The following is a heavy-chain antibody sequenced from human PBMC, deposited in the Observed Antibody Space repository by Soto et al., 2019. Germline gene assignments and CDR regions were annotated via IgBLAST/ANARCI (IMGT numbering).Heavy chain of an antibody. CDR1: GTSVSSGGYY. CDR3: ARSPVDTYMFNWFDP. D-gene: IGHD5-18*01. CDR2: IYYNGST. V-gene: IGHV4-61*08. J-gene: IGHJ5*02. Sequence: DLLSLTCTVSGTSVSSGGYYWSWIRQPPRKVLEWIGYIYYNGSTNHSPSPKSAVTITLDTYKNQCSLRVTAVTAADTAVYYCARSPVDTYMFNWFDPWGQGTLVTVSS.